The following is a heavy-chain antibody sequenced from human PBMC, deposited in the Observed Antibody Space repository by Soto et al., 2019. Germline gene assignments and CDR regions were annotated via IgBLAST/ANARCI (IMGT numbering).Heavy chain of an antibody. CDR1: GFTIDDHA. V-gene: IGHV3-9*01. Sequence: SLRLSYAASGFTIDDHAMYCLRQSQGKGWEWVSGLSENSRNIGYPDSVKGRSTISRDNAENSMYPQMDRLRAEDSGLYYCAKDIGNQVQLDQWGHGTLVTVSS. J-gene: IGHJ4*01. CDR3: AKDIGNQVQLDQ. CDR2: LSENSRNI. D-gene: IGHD1-1*01.